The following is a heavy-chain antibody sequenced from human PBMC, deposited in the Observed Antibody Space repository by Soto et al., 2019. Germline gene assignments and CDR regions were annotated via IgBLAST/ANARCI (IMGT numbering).Heavy chain of an antibody. J-gene: IGHJ4*02. V-gene: IGHV1-69*19. CDR1: GGTFNTYA. CDR2: ISPMFGAA. D-gene: IGHD3-10*01. Sequence: QVQLVQSGAEMKKPGSSVKVSCQYSGGTFNTYARNWVRQAPGQGPEWMGDISPMFGAANYAPKFQGRVTITADESTGTSYMQLSSLTSEDTALYFCAREVQVHTPAFVYWGQGTLVTVSS. CDR3: AREVQVHTPAFVY.